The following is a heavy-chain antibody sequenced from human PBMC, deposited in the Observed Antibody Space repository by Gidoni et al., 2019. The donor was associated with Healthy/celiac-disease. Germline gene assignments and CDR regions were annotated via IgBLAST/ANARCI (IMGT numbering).Heavy chain of an antibody. J-gene: IGHJ4*02. CDR2: ISCDGSNK. D-gene: IGHD6-19*01. Sequence: QVQLVESGGGVVQPGRSLRLSCAASGFTFSSYGMHWVRQAPGKGLEWVAVISCDGSNKYYADSVKGRFTISRDNSKNTLYLQMNSLRAEDTAVYYCARQWLAIDYWGQGTLVTVSS. CDR1: GFTFSSYG. CDR3: ARQWLAIDY. V-gene: IGHV3-30*03.